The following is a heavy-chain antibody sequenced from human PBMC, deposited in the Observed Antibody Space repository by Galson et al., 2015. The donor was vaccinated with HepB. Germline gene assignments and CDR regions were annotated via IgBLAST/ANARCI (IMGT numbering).Heavy chain of an antibody. CDR2: IWADGSNK. CDR1: GFSFRSHG. Sequence: SLRLSCAASGFSFRSHGMHWVRQAPGKGLEWVAVIWADGSNKYFADSVKGRFTISRDNYKDTLHLQIDSLRVEDTAVYYCARGPYSSTSNYFDPWGQGTLVTVSS. CDR3: ARGPYSSTSNYFDP. V-gene: IGHV3-33*01. D-gene: IGHD6-6*01. J-gene: IGHJ5*02.